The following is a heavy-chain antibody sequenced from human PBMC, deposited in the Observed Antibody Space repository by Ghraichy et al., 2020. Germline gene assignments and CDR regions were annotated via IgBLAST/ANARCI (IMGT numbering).Heavy chain of an antibody. J-gene: IGHJ6*02. CDR2: ISSSSSYI. CDR3: ARDQLEYSSSDGMDV. CDR1: GFTFSSYS. D-gene: IGHD6-6*01. V-gene: IGHV3-21*01. Sequence: LSLTCAASGFTFSSYSMNWVRQAPGKGLEWVSSISSSSSYIYYADSVKGRFTISRDNAKNSLYLQMNSLRAEDTAVYYCARDQLEYSSSDGMDVWGQGTTVTVSS.